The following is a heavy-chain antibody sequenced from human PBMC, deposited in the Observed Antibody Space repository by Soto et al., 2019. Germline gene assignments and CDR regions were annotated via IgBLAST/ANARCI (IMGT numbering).Heavy chain of an antibody. CDR3: ARASKKYSSSWYGSWFDP. Sequence: SVKVSCKASGYTFTSYGISWVRQAPGQGLEWMGWISAYNGNTNYAQKLQGRVTMTTDTSTSTAYMELRSLRSDDTAVYYCARASKKYSSSWYGSWFDPWGQGTLVTVSS. D-gene: IGHD6-13*01. CDR1: GYTFTSYG. CDR2: ISAYNGNT. J-gene: IGHJ5*02. V-gene: IGHV1-18*04.